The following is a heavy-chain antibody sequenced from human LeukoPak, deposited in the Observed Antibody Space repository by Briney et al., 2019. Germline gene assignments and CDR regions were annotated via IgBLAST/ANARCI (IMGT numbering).Heavy chain of an antibody. CDR2: ISSNGGST. Sequence: QPGGSLRLSCSASGFTFSSYAMHWVRQAPGKGLEYVSAISSNGGSTYYADSVKGRFTVSRDNSKNTLYLQMSSLRAEDTAVYYCVNGHSYGYAHYYYYYGMDVWGKGTTVTVSS. V-gene: IGHV3-64D*06. CDR3: VNGHSYGYAHYYYYYGMDV. D-gene: IGHD5-18*01. J-gene: IGHJ6*04. CDR1: GFTFSSYA.